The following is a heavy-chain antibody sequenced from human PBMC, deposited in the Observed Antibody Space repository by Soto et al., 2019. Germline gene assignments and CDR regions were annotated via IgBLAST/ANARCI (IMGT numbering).Heavy chain of an antibody. CDR3: ARGKGSGVRTFDY. J-gene: IGHJ4*02. V-gene: IGHV4-4*02. CDR1: SGSISSSNW. CDR2: IYHIGST. Sequence: PSETLSLTCAVSSGSISSSNWWSWVRQPPGNGLEWIGEIYHIGSTNYNPSLKSRVTISVDKSKNQFSLKLSSVTAADTAVYYCARGKGSGVRTFDYWGQGTLVTVSS. D-gene: IGHD3-10*01.